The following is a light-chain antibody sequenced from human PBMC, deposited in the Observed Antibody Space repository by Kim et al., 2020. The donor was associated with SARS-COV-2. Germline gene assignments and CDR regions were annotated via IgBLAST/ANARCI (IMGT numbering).Light chain of an antibody. J-gene: IGKJ2*01. CDR2: AAS. CDR1: QRFSNY. V-gene: IGKV3-20*01. Sequence: SLSPGERATLSCRATQRFSNYLAWYQQRPGQAPRLLIYAASNRATGVSDRFSGSGSGTDFTLTVNRLEPEDFAIYYCQQYGAPPYTFGQGTRLEI. CDR3: QQYGAPPYT.